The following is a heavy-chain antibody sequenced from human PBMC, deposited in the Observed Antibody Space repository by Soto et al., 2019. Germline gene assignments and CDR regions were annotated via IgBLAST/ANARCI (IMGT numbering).Heavy chain of an antibody. CDR1: GGTFSSYA. J-gene: IGHJ4*02. CDR3: ASGRAQVGATTIYHLYSFDF. D-gene: IGHD1-26*01. V-gene: IGHV1-69*06. CDR2: IIPIFGTA. Sequence: SVKGSCKASGGTFSSYAISWVRQAPGQGLEWMGGIIPIFGTAKYAQKFQGRVTITADKSTSTAYMELSSLRSEDTAVYYCASGRAQVGATTIYHLYSFDFWGPGTLVTVFS.